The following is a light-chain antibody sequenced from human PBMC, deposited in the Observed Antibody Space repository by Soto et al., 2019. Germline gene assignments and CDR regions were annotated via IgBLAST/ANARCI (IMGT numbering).Light chain of an antibody. Sequence: VMTQSPATLSVSPVERATLSCRASLSVGTNLAWYQQKPGQPPRLLIYGATTRATGIPARFSGSGSWTDFTLTISSLQSEDFAVYYCQHHNNWPPGTFGQGTRVEIK. CDR2: GAT. CDR3: QHHNNWPPGT. J-gene: IGKJ1*01. CDR1: LSVGTN. V-gene: IGKV3-15*01.